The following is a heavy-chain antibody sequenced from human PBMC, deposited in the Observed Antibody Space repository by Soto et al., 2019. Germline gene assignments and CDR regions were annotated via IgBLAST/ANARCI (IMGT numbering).Heavy chain of an antibody. D-gene: IGHD5-18*01. V-gene: IGHV4-4*07. CDR1: GGSITNHY. J-gene: IGHJ2*01. CDR3: ARDYDVNTAVDYWYFDL. CDR2: IYPRGRA. Sequence: QVQLQESGPRLVTPSETLTLTCSLSGGSITNHYWGWFRQPPGKGLEFIGRIYPRGRAHYNPSLQSRLSIAVDTSKNQFSLKGNSVTAADTAIYYCARDYDVNTAVDYWYFDLWGRGTLVTVSS.